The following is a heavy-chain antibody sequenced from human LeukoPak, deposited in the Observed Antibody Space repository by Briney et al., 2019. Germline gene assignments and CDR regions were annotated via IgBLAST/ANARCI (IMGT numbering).Heavy chain of an antibody. J-gene: IGHJ4*02. D-gene: IGHD3-10*01. CDR3: ARMYYYGSGSYSNSAHFDY. Sequence: SVKVSCNASGSTCSSYAISWVRQAPGQGLEWMGGIIPIFGTANYAQKFQGRVTITTDESTSTAYMELSSLRSEDTAVYYCARMYYYGSGSYSNSAHFDYWGQGTLVTVSS. V-gene: IGHV1-69*05. CDR1: GSTCSSYA. CDR2: IIPIFGTA.